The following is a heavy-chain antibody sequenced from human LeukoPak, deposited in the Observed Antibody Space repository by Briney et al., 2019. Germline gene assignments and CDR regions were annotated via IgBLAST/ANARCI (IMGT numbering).Heavy chain of an antibody. CDR3: ARRSGTLTYYFDY. CDR2: IYTSGST. J-gene: IGHJ4*02. Sequence: PSETLSLTCTVSGGSISSYYWSWIRQPPGKGLEWIGYIYTSGSTNYNPSLKSRVTISVDTSKNQFSLKLSSVTAADTAVYYCARRSGTLTYYFDYWGQGTPVTVSS. D-gene: IGHD1-14*01. V-gene: IGHV4-4*09. CDR1: GGSISSYY.